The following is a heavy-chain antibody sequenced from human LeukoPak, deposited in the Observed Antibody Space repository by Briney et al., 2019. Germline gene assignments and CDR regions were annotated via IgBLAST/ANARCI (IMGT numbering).Heavy chain of an antibody. CDR3: ARVGGYGDYASH. D-gene: IGHD4-17*01. Sequence: SETLSLTCTVSGGSISSGDYYWSWIRQPPGKGLEWIGYIYYSGSTYYNPSLKSRVTISVDTSKNQFSQKLNSVTAADTAVYYCARVGGYGDYASHRGQGTMVTVSS. CDR2: IYYSGST. J-gene: IGHJ3*01. CDR1: GGSISSGDYY. V-gene: IGHV4-30-4*02.